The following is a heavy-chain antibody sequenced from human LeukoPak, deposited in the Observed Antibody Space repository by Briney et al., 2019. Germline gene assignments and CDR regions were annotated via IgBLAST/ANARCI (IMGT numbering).Heavy chain of an antibody. CDR1: RGSISSYS. CDR2: IYYSVST. Sequence: SETLSLTCTVSRGSISSYSWSCIRQPPGKGLEWIGYIYYSVSTNYNPSFKSRVSISVDTSKNQFSLKLTSVTAADTAVYYCARLKTTHFDYWGQGILVTVSS. CDR3: ARLKTTHFDY. D-gene: IGHD1-14*01. V-gene: IGHV4-59*08. J-gene: IGHJ4*02.